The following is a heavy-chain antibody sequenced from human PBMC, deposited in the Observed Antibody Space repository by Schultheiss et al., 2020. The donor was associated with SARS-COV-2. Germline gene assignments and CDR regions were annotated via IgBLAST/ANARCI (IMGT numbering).Heavy chain of an antibody. Sequence: GGSLRLSCAASGFTFSSYAIHWVRQAPGKGLEWVAVISYDGSNKYYADSVKGRFTISRDNSKNTLYLQMNSLRAEDTAVYYCARDRDSSSCNWFDPWGQGTLVTVSS. V-gene: IGHV3-30-3*01. CDR1: GFTFSSYA. J-gene: IGHJ5*02. CDR2: ISYDGSNK. D-gene: IGHD6-13*01. CDR3: ARDRDSSSCNWFDP.